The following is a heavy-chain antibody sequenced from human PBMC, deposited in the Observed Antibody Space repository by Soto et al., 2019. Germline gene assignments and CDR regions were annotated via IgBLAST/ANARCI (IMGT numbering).Heavy chain of an antibody. CDR2: INPNSGVT. CDR1: GYTFIGYY. CDR3: ARDGMGVDV. D-gene: IGHD1-20*01. V-gene: IGHV1-2*06. Sequence: ASVKVSCKASGYTFIGYYMHWVRQAPGQGLEWMGRINPNSGVTDYAQKFQGRVTMTGDTSISTAYMELSRLRSDDTAVYYCARDGMGVDVWGQGTTVTVSS. J-gene: IGHJ6*02.